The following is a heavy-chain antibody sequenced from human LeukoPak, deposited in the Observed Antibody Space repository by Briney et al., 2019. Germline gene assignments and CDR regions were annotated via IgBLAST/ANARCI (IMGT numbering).Heavy chain of an antibody. D-gene: IGHD3-22*01. J-gene: IGHJ4*02. CDR2: ISSSGSTI. V-gene: IGHV3-48*03. CDR3: ARDTNYYDSSGDAFDY. CDR1: GFTFSSYE. Sequence: PGGSLRLSCAASGFTFSSYEMNWVRQASGKGLEWVSYISSSGSTIYYADSVRGRFTISRDNAKNSLYLQMNSLRAEDTAVYYCARDTNYYDSSGDAFDYWGQGTLVTVSS.